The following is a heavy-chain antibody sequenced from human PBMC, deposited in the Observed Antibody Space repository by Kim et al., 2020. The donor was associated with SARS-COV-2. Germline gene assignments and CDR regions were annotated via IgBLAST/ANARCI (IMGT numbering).Heavy chain of an antibody. J-gene: IGHJ4*02. CDR2: GDGDT. CDR3: LGGYYFDY. D-gene: IGHD2-15*01. Sequence: GDGDTNYSVKFQGRVTFTRDTSTSTAYMELSRLRSEDSAVFYCLGGYYFDYWGQGTPVTVSS. V-gene: IGHV1-3*01.